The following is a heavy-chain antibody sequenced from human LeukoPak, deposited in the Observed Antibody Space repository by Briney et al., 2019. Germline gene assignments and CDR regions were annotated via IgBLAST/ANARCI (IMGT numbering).Heavy chain of an antibody. CDR1: GFTFSSYA. V-gene: IGHV3-30*04. CDR3: VRRYMATSAEDFDY. D-gene: IGHD5-24*01. Sequence: GGSLRLSCAASGFTFSSYAMHWVRQAPGKGLEWVAVISYDGSNKYYADSVKGRFTISRDNAKNSLYLQMNSLRAEDTAVYYCVRRYMATSAEDFDYWGQGTLVTVSS. J-gene: IGHJ4*02. CDR2: ISYDGSNK.